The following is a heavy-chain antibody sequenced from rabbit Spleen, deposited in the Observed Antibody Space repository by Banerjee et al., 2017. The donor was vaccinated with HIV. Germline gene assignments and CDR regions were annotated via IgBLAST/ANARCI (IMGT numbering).Heavy chain of an antibody. CDR3: ARDLVAVIGWNFNL. J-gene: IGHJ4*01. D-gene: IGHD1-1*01. CDR2: INTATGKA. Sequence: QEQLVESGGGLVQPGGSLALTCKASGFSFSDRDVMCWVRQAPGKGLEWVACINTATGKAVYATWAKGRFTISRTSSTTVTLQMTSLTAADTATYFCARDLVAVIGWNFNLWGPGTLVTVS. CDR1: GFSFSDRDV. V-gene: IGHV1S45*01.